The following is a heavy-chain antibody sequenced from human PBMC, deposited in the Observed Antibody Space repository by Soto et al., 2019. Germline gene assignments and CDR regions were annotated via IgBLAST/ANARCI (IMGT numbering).Heavy chain of an antibody. J-gene: IGHJ4*02. Sequence: GGSLRLSCAASGFTFSDYYMSWIRQAPGKGLEWVSYISSSGSTIYYADSVKGRFTISRDNAKNSLYLQMDSLRAEDTAVYYCARESTLFGYSYGDDYWGQGTLVTVSS. CDR3: ARESTLFGYSYGDDY. CDR2: ISSSGSTI. CDR1: GFTFSDYY. V-gene: IGHV3-11*01. D-gene: IGHD5-18*01.